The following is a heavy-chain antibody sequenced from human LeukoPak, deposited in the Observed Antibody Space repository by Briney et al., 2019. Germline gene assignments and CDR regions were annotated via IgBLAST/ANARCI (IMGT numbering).Heavy chain of an antibody. D-gene: IGHD5-24*01. V-gene: IGHV4-4*07. J-gene: IGHJ5*02. Sequence: SETLSLTCTVSDGSISSYYWTWIRQPAGKGLEWIGRINSSGSTNYNPSLKSRVTLSVDTSKNQFSLKLSSVTAADTAVYYCARAGDGYTSDHWGQGTLVTVSS. CDR2: INSSGST. CDR3: ARAGDGYTSDH. CDR1: DGSISSYY.